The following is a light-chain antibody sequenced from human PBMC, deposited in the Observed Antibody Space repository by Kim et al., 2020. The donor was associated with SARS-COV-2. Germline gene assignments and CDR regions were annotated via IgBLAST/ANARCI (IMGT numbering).Light chain of an antibody. J-gene: IGKJ4*01. Sequence: PGERPTLPCRASQSVSNSRLAWYQQKPGQAPRLLIYDASSRATGITDRFSGSGSGTDFTLTISRLEPEDFAVYYCQQYGASSLTFGGGTKVDIK. CDR1: QSVSNSR. V-gene: IGKV3-20*01. CDR2: DAS. CDR3: QQYGASSLT.